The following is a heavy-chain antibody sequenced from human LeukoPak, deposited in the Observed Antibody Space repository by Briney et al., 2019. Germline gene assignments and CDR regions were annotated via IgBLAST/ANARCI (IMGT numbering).Heavy chain of an antibody. V-gene: IGHV5-51*01. CDR3: ARGSDGHNYRGAFGY. CDR2: IYPGDSDT. Sequence: GECLKISCKGSGYNFINYWIGWVRQMPGKGLEWMGIIYPGDSDTSYSPSFQGQVTISADKSISTAYLQWSSLKASDTAMYFCARGSDGHNYRGAFGYWGQGTPVTVSS. CDR1: GYNFINYW. J-gene: IGHJ4*02. D-gene: IGHD5-24*01.